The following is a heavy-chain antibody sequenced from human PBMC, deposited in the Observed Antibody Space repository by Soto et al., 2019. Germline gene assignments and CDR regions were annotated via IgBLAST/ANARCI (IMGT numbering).Heavy chain of an antibody. CDR1: GYTFTSYG. CDR3: ARSRYDFWSGYAENYFDY. V-gene: IGHV1-18*01. Sequence: ASVKVSCKASGYTFTSYGISWVRQAPGQGLEWMGWISAYNGNTNYAQKLQGRVTMTTDTSTSTAYMELRSLRSDDTAVYYCARSRYDFWSGYAENYFDYWGQGTLVTV. CDR2: ISAYNGNT. D-gene: IGHD3-3*01. J-gene: IGHJ4*02.